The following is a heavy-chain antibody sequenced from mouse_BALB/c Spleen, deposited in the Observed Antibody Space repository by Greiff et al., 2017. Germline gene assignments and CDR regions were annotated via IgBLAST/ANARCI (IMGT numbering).Heavy chain of an antibody. CDR2: IDPETGGT. CDR3: TRYDGYSDFDD. J-gene: IGHJ2*01. Sequence: VKLQESGAELVRPGASVTLSCKASGYTFTDYEMHWVKQTPVHGLEWIGAIDPETGGTAYNQKFKGKATLTADKSSSTAYMELRSLTSEDSAVYYCTRYDGYSDFDDWGQGTTLTVSS. V-gene: IGHV1-15*01. D-gene: IGHD2-3*01. CDR1: GYTFTDYE.